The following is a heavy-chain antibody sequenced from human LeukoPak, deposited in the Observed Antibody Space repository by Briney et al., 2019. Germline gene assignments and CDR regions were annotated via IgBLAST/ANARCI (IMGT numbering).Heavy chain of an antibody. D-gene: IGHD3-22*01. V-gene: IGHV3-21*01. CDR3: ARVLHKRNYDSSVYYGY. CDR1: GFTFSSYS. Sequence: PGGSLRLSCAASGFTFSSYSMNWVRQAPGKGPEWVSSISSSSSYIYYADSVKGRFTISRDNAKNSLYLQMNSLRAEDTAVYYCARVLHKRNYDSSVYYGYWGQGSLVTVSS. J-gene: IGHJ4*02. CDR2: ISSSSSYI.